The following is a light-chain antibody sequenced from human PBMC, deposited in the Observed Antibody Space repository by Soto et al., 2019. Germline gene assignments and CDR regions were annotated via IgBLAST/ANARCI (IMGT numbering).Light chain of an antibody. V-gene: IGKV3-15*01. Sequence: EIVLTQSPSTLSVSAGDRATLSCRASQSVSRYLAWFQQTRGQAPRLLIYGASTRDTGVPARFSGSGSGTEFTLTISNLQSEDFAVYHCQQNYKWPRTFGQGTKVEI. CDR2: GAS. J-gene: IGKJ1*01. CDR1: QSVSRY. CDR3: QQNYKWPRT.